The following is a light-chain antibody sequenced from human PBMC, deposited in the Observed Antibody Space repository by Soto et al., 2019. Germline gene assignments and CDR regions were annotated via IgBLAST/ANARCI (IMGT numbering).Light chain of an antibody. V-gene: IGKV3-20*01. Sequence: EIVLTQSPGTLSLSPGERATLSCGASHSVSSSYLAWYQQKPGQAPRLLIYGASSRATGIPDRFSGSGSGTDFTLTISRLEPEDFAVYYGQQYGSSPSITFGQWTRLEIK. CDR1: HSVSSSY. CDR2: GAS. J-gene: IGKJ5*01. CDR3: QQYGSSPSIT.